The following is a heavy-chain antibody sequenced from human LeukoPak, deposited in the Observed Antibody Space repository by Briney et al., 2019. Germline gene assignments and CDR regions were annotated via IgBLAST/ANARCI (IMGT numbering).Heavy chain of an antibody. CDR2: ISYDGSSK. J-gene: IGHJ6*03. CDR3: AKDGPRRIPYYMDV. V-gene: IGHV3-30*04. Sequence: GGSLRLSCAASGFTFSTYAMHWVRQAPGKGLEWVAVISYDGSSKYYADSVKGRFTISRDNSKNTLYLQMNSLRAADTAVYYCAKDGPRRIPYYMDVWGKGTTVTVSS. CDR1: GFTFSTYA.